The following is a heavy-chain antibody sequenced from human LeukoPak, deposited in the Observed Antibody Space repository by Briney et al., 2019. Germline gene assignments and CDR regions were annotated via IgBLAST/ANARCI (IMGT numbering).Heavy chain of an antibody. V-gene: IGHV3-20*01. CDR1: GFNLDDHG. D-gene: IGHD5-12*01. Sequence: GGSLRLSCAASGFNLDDHGMSWVRQAPGKGLEWVSTINWSGGTTAYADSVKGRFTISRDNAKNSLYLQMNSLRAEDTALYHCARASGYLDPYFDYWGQGTLVTVSS. CDR3: ARASGYLDPYFDY. J-gene: IGHJ4*02. CDR2: INWSGGTT.